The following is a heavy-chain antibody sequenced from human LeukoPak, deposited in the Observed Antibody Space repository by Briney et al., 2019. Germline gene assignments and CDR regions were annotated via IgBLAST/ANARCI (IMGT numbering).Heavy chain of an antibody. V-gene: IGHV1-69*13. CDR3: ARAPSVTAPGDSDIVIIPAALDY. CDR2: IIPIFGTT. CDR1: GDTFSDFS. D-gene: IGHD2-2*01. Sequence: ASVKVSCKTSGDTFSDFSISWVRQAPGQGLEWMGGIIPIFGTTHYAQKFQGRVTITADDSTRTVYMEVNTLRSDDTAVYYCARAPSVTAPGDSDIVIIPAALDYWGQGTLVTVSS. J-gene: IGHJ4*02.